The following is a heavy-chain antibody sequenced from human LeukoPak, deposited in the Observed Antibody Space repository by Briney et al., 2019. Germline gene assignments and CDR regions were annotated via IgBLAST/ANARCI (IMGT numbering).Heavy chain of an antibody. Sequence: GGSLRLSCAASGFAFSTYSMSWLRQAPGKGLEWVSVISNSGGSTYYADPVKGRFTISRDNSKNTLYLQMNSLRAEDTAVYYCSTSPSFGSSWYQFNYWGQGALVIVSS. V-gene: IGHV3-23*01. D-gene: IGHD6-13*01. CDR2: ISNSGGST. J-gene: IGHJ4*02. CDR1: GFAFSTYS. CDR3: STSPSFGSSWYQFNY.